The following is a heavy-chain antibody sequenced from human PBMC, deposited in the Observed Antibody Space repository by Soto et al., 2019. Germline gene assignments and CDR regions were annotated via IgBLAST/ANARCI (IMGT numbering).Heavy chain of an antibody. Sequence: PGGSLRLSCAASGFNFRNNGMHWVRQVPGKGLEFVAVISHDGGHEDYADSVKGRFTISRDNSKNMLFLQMNSLRPDDTAVYYCASDSRGDSNYVDYWGQGTLGTVSA. J-gene: IGHJ4*02. CDR1: GFNFRNNG. CDR2: ISHDGGHE. CDR3: ASDSRGDSNYVDY. V-gene: IGHV3-30*03. D-gene: IGHD3-22*01.